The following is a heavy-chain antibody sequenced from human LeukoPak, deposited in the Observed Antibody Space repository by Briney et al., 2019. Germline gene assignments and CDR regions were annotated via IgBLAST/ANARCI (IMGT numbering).Heavy chain of an antibody. CDR2: INPDGSAT. CDR1: GFTLSSYW. J-gene: IGHJ4*02. V-gene: IGHV3-74*01. Sequence: PGGSLRLSCAASGFTLSSYWMHWVRQATGKGLVWVSHINPDGSATRYADSVKGRFTISRDNAKNTLYLQMNSLRAEDTAVYYCARDQVGATPIDYWGQGTLVTVSS. D-gene: IGHD1-26*01. CDR3: ARDQVGATPIDY.